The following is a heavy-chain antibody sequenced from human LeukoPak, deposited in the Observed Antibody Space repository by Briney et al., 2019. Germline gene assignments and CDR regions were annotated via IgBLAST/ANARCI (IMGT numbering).Heavy chain of an antibody. CDR3: ARRTYDFWSGYYYYYMDV. V-gene: IGHV4-4*09. D-gene: IGHD3-3*01. J-gene: IGHJ6*03. Sequence: SETLSLTCTVSGGSISSYYWSWIRQPPGKGLEWIGYIYTSGSTNYNPSPKSRVTISVDTSKNQFSLKLSSVTAADTAVYYCARRTYDFWSGYYYYYMDVWGKGTTVTVSS. CDR1: GGSISSYY. CDR2: IYTSGST.